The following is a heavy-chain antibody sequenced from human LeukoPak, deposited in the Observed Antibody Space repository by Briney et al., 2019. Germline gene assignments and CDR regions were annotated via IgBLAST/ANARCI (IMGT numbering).Heavy chain of an antibody. Sequence: KPSETLSLTCAVSGGSISSSNWWSWVRQPSGKGLEWIGEIYHSGSTNYNPSLKSRVTISVDKSKNQFSLKLSSVTAADTAVYYCARGKYPDYYYGMDVWGKGTTVTVSS. CDR1: GGSISSSNW. CDR3: ARGKYPDYYYGMDV. J-gene: IGHJ6*04. V-gene: IGHV4-4*02. D-gene: IGHD2/OR15-2a*01. CDR2: IYHSGST.